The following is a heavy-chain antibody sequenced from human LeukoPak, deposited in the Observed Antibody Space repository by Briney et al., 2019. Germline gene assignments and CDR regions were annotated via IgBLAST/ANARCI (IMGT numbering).Heavy chain of an antibody. V-gene: IGHV4-34*01. CDR1: GGSFSGYY. J-gene: IGHJ4*02. D-gene: IGHD5-24*01. CDR3: ARAEMATIGGFDY. CDR2: INHSGST. Sequence: SETLSLTCAVYGGSFSGYYWSWIRQPPGKGLEWIGEINHSGSTNYNPSLKSRVTISVDTSKNQFSLKLSSVTAADTAVYYCARAEMATIGGFDYWGQGTLVTVSS.